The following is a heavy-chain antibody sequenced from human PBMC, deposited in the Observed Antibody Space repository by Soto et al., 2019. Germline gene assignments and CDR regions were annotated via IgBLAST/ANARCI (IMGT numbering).Heavy chain of an antibody. Sequence: QVQLQESGPGLVKPSQTLSLTCTVSGGSISSGVYYWSWIRQHPGKGLEWIGYIYYSGSTHYNPSLKSRVTISVDTSKNQFSLKLSSVTAAATAVYYCATRTDYYYGSGSLGGMDVWGQGTTVTVSS. CDR3: ATRTDYYYGSGSLGGMDV. V-gene: IGHV4-31*03. CDR1: GGSISSGVYY. CDR2: IYYSGST. D-gene: IGHD3-10*01. J-gene: IGHJ6*02.